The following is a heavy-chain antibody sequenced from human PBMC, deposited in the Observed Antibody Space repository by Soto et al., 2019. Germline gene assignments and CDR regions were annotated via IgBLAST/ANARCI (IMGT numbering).Heavy chain of an antibody. CDR2: IYYSGTT. J-gene: IGHJ4*02. CDR3: AREEDSGCYWDN. Sequence: QLQLQESGSGLVKPSQTLSLTCAVSGGSISSGGYSWSWIRQPPGKGLEWIGYIYYSGTTNYNPSLKSRVTMSVDRSKNLRSLRLTSVTAADTSVYYCAREEDSGCYWDNWGQGTPVTVSS. CDR1: GGSISSGGYS. V-gene: IGHV4-30-2*01. D-gene: IGHD3-10*01.